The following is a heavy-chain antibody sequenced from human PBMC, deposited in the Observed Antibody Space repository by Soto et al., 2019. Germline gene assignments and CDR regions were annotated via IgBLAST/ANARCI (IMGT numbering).Heavy chain of an antibody. CDR1: GFTFSSYA. Sequence: QVQLVESGGGVVQPGRSLRLSCAASGFTFSSYAMHWVRQAPGKGLEWVAVISYDGSNKYYADSVKGRFTISRDNSKNTLYLQMNSLRAEDTAVYYCARDRLLRGLDCWGQGTLVTVSS. CDR3: ARDRLLRGLDC. D-gene: IGHD1-26*01. CDR2: ISYDGSNK. V-gene: IGHV3-30-3*01. J-gene: IGHJ4*02.